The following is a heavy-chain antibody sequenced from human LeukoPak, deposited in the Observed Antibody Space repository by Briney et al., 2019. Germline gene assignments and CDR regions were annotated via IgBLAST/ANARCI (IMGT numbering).Heavy chain of an antibody. CDR3: ARALPRIAVAGTYFDY. CDR2: ISYDGSNK. CDR1: GFTFSSYA. D-gene: IGHD6-19*01. V-gene: IGHV3-30-3*01. Sequence: GGSLRLSCAASGFTFSSYAMHWVRQAPGKGLEWVAVISYDGSNKYYADSVKGRFTISRDNSKNTLYLQMNSLRAEDTAVYYCARALPRIAVAGTYFDYWGQGTLVIVSS. J-gene: IGHJ4*02.